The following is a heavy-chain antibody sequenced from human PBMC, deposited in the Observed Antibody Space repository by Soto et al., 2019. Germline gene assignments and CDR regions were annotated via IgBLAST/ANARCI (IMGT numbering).Heavy chain of an antibody. D-gene: IGHD3-3*01. V-gene: IGHV1-3*01. CDR2: INAGNGNT. CDR3: ARVWSRITIFGVVKGFDY. J-gene: IGHJ4*02. Sequence: GASVKVSCKASGYTFTSYAMHCVRQATGQRLEWMGWINAGNGNTKYSQKFQGRVTITRDTSASTAYTELSSLRSEDTAVYYCARVWSRITIFGVVKGFDYWGQGTLVTVSS. CDR1: GYTFTSYA.